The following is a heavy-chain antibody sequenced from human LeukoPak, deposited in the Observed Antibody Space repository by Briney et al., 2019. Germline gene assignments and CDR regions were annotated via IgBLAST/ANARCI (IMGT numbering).Heavy chain of an antibody. CDR2: IYTSGST. CDR3: ARELRDAFDI. D-gene: IGHD4-17*01. CDR1: GGSISSGSYY. J-gene: IGHJ3*02. Sequence: SETLSLTCTVSGGSISSGSYYWSWIRQPAGKGLEWIGRIYTSGSTNYNPSLKSRVTISVDTSENRFSLKLSSVTAADTAVYYCARELRDAFDIWGQGTMVTVSS. V-gene: IGHV4-61*02.